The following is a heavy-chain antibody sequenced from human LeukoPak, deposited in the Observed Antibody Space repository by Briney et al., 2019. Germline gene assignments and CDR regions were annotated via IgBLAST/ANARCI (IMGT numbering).Heavy chain of an antibody. CDR2: INWNGGST. J-gene: IGHJ4*02. Sequence: GSLRLSCAASGFTFDDYGMSWVRQAPGKGLEWVSGINWNGGSTGYADSVKGRFTISRDSSKNTLFLQMNRLRPEDAAVYYCAKAPVTTCRGAFCYPFDYWGLGTLVTVSS. CDR1: GFTFDDYG. V-gene: IGHV3-20*04. D-gene: IGHD2-15*01. CDR3: AKAPVTTCRGAFCYPFDY.